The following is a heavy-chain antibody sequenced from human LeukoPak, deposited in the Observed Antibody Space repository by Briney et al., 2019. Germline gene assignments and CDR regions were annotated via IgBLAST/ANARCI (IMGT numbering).Heavy chain of an antibody. J-gene: IGHJ4*02. V-gene: IGHV3-48*01. CDR2: ISSSSSTI. Sequence: SGGSLRLSCAASGFTFDDYAMHWVRQAPGKGLEWVSYISSSSSTIYYADSVKGRFTISRDNAKNSLYLQMNSLRAEDTAVYYCARDPPLNPIPAASGYWGQGTLVTVSS. D-gene: IGHD2-2*01. CDR3: ARDPPLNPIPAASGY. CDR1: GFTFDDYA.